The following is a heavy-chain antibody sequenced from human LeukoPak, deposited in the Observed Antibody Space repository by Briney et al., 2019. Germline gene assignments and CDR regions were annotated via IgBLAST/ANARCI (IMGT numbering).Heavy chain of an antibody. CDR1: GGSISSSYY. CDR2: INHSGST. D-gene: IGHD5-18*01. J-gene: IGHJ6*03. V-gene: IGHV4-4*02. CDR3: AVGGNVDTAMVTSPHYYYYYYMDV. Sequence: SGTLSLTCVVSGGSISSSYYWSWIRQPPGKGLEWIGEINHSGSTNYNPSLKSRVTISVDTSKNQFSLKLSSVTAADTAVYYCAVGGNVDTAMVTSPHYYYYYYMDVWGKGTTVTVSS.